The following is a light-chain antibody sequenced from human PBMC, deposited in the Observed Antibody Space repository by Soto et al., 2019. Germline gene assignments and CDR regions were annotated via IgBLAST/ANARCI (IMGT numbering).Light chain of an antibody. J-gene: IGLJ3*02. CDR1: SSNIGAGYD. CDR2: GNS. V-gene: IGLV1-40*01. Sequence: QSVLTQPPSVSGAPGQRVTISCTGSSSNIGAGYDVHWYQQLPGTAPKLLIYGNSNRPSGVPDRFSGSKSGTSASLAITGXXXXXXXXXXCQSYDSSLNGGVFGGGTQL. CDR3: QSYDSSLNGGV.